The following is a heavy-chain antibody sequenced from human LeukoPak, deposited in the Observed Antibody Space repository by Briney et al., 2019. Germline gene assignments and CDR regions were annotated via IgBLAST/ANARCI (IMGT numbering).Heavy chain of an antibody. D-gene: IGHD6-6*01. J-gene: IGHJ4*02. V-gene: IGHV3-30*04. CDR2: ISYDGSNK. CDR1: GFTFSTYA. Sequence: PGGSLRLSCAASGFTFSTYAMHWVRQAPGKGLEWVAVISYDGSNKYYADSVKGRFTISRDNSKNTLYLQMNSLRAEDTAVYYCARDFEYSSSSLGNWGQGTLVTVSS. CDR3: ARDFEYSSSSLGN.